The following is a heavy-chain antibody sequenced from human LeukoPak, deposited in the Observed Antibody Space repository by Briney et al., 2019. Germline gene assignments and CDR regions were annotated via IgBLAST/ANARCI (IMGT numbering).Heavy chain of an antibody. CDR3: AREEYYYDSSGYYHHSDWFDP. D-gene: IGHD3-22*01. J-gene: IGHJ5*02. Sequence: SETLSLTCTVSGGSISSHYWSWIRQPPGKGLEWIGYIYYSGSTNYNPSLKSRVTISVDTSKNQFSLKLSSVTAADTAVYYCAREEYYYDSSGYYHHSDWFDPWGQGTLVTVSS. CDR1: GGSISSHY. V-gene: IGHV4-59*11. CDR2: IYYSGST.